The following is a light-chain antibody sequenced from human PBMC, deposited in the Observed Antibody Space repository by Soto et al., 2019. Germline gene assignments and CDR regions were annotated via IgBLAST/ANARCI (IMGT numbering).Light chain of an antibody. CDR2: GAS. CDR1: QSFRGL. V-gene: IGKV3-20*01. CDR3: QQYAGPPTT. J-gene: IGKJ5*01. Sequence: ETVMTHSPATLSVSPVEISTLYFRASQSFRGLLAWYQQKPGQAPRVIMYGASRRATGIPDRFSGGGSGTDFTLTISSLEPEDFAVYFCQQYAGPPTTVGQGTRLE.